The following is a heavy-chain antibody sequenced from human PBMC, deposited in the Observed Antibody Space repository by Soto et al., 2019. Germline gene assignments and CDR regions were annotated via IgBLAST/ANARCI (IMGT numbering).Heavy chain of an antibody. CDR3: ARANSSTWYKLEYKWFDP. CDR2: MYYSETT. CDR1: GASINDYH. Sequence: SETLSLTCTVSGASINDYHWSWIRQTPGKGLEWVGFMYYSETTKYNPSLKGRVNMSLDTSKNQVSLHLKSVTAADTAVYYCARANSSTWYKLEYKWFDPWGQGTLVTVSS. D-gene: IGHD6-13*01. J-gene: IGHJ5*02. V-gene: IGHV4-59*01.